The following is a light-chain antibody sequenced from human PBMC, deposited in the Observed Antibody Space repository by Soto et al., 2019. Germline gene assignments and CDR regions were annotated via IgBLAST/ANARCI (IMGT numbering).Light chain of an antibody. Sequence: EIVLTQSPGTLSLSPGERATLSCRASQSVSNNYLTWYQQKPGQAHRFLIYGASSRATGIPDRFSGSGSGTDFNITISRLEPEDFALYYCQQYGSSPHTFGGGTKVEIK. V-gene: IGKV3-20*01. CDR2: GAS. CDR1: QSVSNNY. CDR3: QQYGSSPHT. J-gene: IGKJ4*01.